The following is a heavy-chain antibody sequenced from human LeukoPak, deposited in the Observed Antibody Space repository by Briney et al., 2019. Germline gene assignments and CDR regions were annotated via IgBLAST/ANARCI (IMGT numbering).Heavy chain of an antibody. D-gene: IGHD3-22*01. CDR1: GFTFSDYG. Sequence: PRGSLRLSCTASGFTFSDYGMHWVRQPPGKGLEWVAIIWYDGSNKTYEDSVKGRFTISRDNSKNTLYLQMNSLRAEDTAVYYCARGVDYYENSGTIDYWGQGTLVTVSS. V-gene: IGHV3-33*01. CDR2: IWYDGSNK. CDR3: ARGVDYYENSGTIDY. J-gene: IGHJ4*02.